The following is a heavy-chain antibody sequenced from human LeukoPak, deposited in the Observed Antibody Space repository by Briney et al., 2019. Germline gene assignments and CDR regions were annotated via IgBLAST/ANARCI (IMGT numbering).Heavy chain of an antibody. Sequence: AGGSLRLSCAASGFTLSTYVMGWVRQAPVKGLERVSGISDSGGITTYADSVRGRFTISRDNPKNTLYLQMNSLRAEDTAIYYCAKGAHCGGDCYAYFDYRGQGTLVTVSS. D-gene: IGHD2-21*02. CDR1: GFTLSTYV. CDR3: AKGAHCGGDCYAYFDY. J-gene: IGHJ4*02. V-gene: IGHV3-23*01. CDR2: ISDSGGIT.